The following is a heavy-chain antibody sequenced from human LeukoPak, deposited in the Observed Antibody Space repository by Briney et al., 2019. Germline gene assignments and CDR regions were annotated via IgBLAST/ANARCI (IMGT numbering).Heavy chain of an antibody. D-gene: IGHD6-13*01. Sequence: PSETLSLTCTVSGGSISSYYWSWIRQPPGKGLEWIGYIYYSGSTNYNPSLKSRVTISVDTSKNQFSLKLSSVTAADTAVYYCARRRSIGSSSWYSPYYFDYWGQGTLVIVSS. CDR3: ARRRSIGSSSWYSPYYFDY. V-gene: IGHV4-59*12. J-gene: IGHJ4*02. CDR1: GGSISSYY. CDR2: IYYSGST.